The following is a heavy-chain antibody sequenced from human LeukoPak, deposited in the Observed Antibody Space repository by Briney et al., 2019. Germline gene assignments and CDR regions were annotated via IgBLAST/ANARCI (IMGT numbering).Heavy chain of an antibody. V-gene: IGHV1-24*01. CDR2: FDPEDGET. D-gene: IGHD6-25*01. CDR1: GYTLTELS. J-gene: IGHJ6*03. CDR3: ATDSLGIAASYYYMDV. Sequence: ASVKVSCKVSGYTLTELSMYWVRQAPGKGLEWMGGFDPEDGETIYAQKFQGRVTMTEDTSTDTAYMELSSLRSEDTAVYYCATDSLGIAASYYYMDVWGKGTTVTVSS.